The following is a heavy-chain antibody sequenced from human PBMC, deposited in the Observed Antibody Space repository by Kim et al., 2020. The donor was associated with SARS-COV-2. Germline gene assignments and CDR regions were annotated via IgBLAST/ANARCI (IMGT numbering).Heavy chain of an antibody. CDR1: GFIFSSYA. Sequence: GGSLRLSCAASGFIFSSYAMHWVRQAPGKGLEWVAVIWYDGSNKYYADSVKGRFTISRDNSKNTLYLQMNSLRAEDTAIYYCAKYSSSWYYLDYWGQGTLVTVSS. V-gene: IGHV3-33*06. D-gene: IGHD6-13*01. CDR2: IWYDGSNK. CDR3: AKYSSSWYYLDY. J-gene: IGHJ4*02.